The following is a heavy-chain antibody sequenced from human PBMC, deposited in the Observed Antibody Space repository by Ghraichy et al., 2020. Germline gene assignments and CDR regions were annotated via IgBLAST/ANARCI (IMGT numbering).Heavy chain of an antibody. Sequence: SETLSLTCTVSGGSISSYYWSWIRQPAGKGLEWIGRIYTSGSTNYNPSLKSRVTMSVDTSKNQFSLKLSSVTAADTAVYYCARDTGEHGDYERDYYYYMDVWGKGTTVTVSS. J-gene: IGHJ6*03. CDR3: ARDTGEHGDYERDYYYYMDV. CDR2: IYTSGST. V-gene: IGHV4-4*07. D-gene: IGHD4-17*01. CDR1: GGSISSYY.